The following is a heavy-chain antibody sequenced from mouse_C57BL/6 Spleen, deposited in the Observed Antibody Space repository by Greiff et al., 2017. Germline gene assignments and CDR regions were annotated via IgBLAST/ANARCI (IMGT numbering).Heavy chain of an antibody. CDR2: IDPSDSET. J-gene: IGHJ1*03. Sequence: VKLQQPGAELVRPGSSVKLSCKASGYTFTSYWMHWVKQRPIQGLEWIGNIDPSDSETHYNQKFKDKATLTVDKSSSTAYMQLSSLTSEDSAVYYCARFLYGNYGGYFGVWGTGTTVTVSS. D-gene: IGHD2-1*01. V-gene: IGHV1-52*01. CDR1: GYTFTSYW. CDR3: ARFLYGNYGGYFGV.